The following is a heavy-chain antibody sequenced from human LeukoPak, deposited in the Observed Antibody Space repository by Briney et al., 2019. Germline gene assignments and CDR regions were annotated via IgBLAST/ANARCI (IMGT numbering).Heavy chain of an antibody. CDR2: ISWNGVTT. CDR1: GFIFDDYG. D-gene: IGHD3/OR15-3a*01. CDR3: AREGGLY. V-gene: IGHV3-20*04. J-gene: IGHJ4*02. Sequence: GGSLRLSCATSGFIFDDYGFTWVRQFPGKGLDWVSGISWNGVTTRYADSVRGRFTISRDTAKNSLYLQMNSLRVEDTALYYCAREGGLYWGQGTLVTVSP.